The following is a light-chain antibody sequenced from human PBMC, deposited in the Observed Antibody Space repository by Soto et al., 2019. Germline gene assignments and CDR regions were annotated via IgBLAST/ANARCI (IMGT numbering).Light chain of an antibody. J-gene: IGKJ3*01. Sequence: DIPMTQSPSSLSASVGDRVTITCRASQGINNYVAWYQQKQGKPPKLLIYAASTLQSGVPSRFSGSGSGTDSTITINSLQREDVATYSCQKYSSVPVFGPGTKVDIK. V-gene: IGKV1-27*01. CDR2: AAS. CDR1: QGINNY. CDR3: QKYSSVPV.